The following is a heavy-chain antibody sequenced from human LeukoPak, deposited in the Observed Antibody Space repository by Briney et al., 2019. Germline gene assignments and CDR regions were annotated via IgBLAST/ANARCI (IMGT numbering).Heavy chain of an antibody. V-gene: IGHV3-7*01. J-gene: IGHJ4*02. CDR3: ARAVWGYCSGGSCYYFDY. Sequence: GGSLRLSCAASGFTFSSYWMSWVRQAPGKGLEWVANIKQDGSEKYYVDSVKGRFTISRGNAKNSLFLQMNSLRAEDTAVYYCARAVWGYCSGGSCYYFDYWGQGTLVTVSS. CDR2: IKQDGSEK. D-gene: IGHD2-15*01. CDR1: GFTFSSYW.